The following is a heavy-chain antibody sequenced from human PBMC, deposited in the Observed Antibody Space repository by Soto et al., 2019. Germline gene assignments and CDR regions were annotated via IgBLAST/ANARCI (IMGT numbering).Heavy chain of an antibody. J-gene: IGHJ5*02. CDR3: ARVPTIRITGTTTNWFDT. D-gene: IGHD1-20*01. V-gene: IGHV1-8*02. Sequence: QVHLVQSGAEVKKPGASVKVSCKASGYSFSTYDINWVRQAPGQGLEWMGWMNPSAGTTGSAQKFQGRVTMTWDTSISTAYMELSSLTSEDTAVYYCARVPTIRITGTTTNWFDTWGQGPLVTVSS. CDR1: GYSFSTYD. CDR2: MNPSAGTT.